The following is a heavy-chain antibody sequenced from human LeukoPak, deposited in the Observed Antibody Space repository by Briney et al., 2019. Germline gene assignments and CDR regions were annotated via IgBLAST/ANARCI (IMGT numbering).Heavy chain of an antibody. CDR1: GYSFTSYW. D-gene: IGHD2-15*01. Sequence: GESLKISCKGSGYSFTSYWIGWVRQMPGKGLEWMGIIYPGYSDTRYSPSFQGQVTISADKSISTAYLQCSSLKASDTAMYYCARHSFDFSGWFDPWGQGTLVTVSS. V-gene: IGHV5-51*01. CDR2: IYPGYSDT. CDR3: ARHSFDFSGWFDP. J-gene: IGHJ5*02.